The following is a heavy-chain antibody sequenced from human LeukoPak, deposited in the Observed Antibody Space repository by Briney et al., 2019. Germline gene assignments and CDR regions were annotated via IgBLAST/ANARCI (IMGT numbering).Heavy chain of an antibody. CDR3: DRATLDCSSSSCYGIGDWFDP. CDR2: IYYSGSI. J-gene: IGHJ5*02. D-gene: IGHD2-2*01. V-gene: IGHV4-30-4*08. CDR1: GGSISRGVYY. Sequence: SQTLSLSCTVSGGSISRGVYYWSWMRQPPGKGLEWIGYIYYSGSIYYNPALECCVTISVDTSKKQFSHKLSSVTAADTAVNYGDRATLDCSSSSCYGIGDWFDPWGQGTLVTVSS.